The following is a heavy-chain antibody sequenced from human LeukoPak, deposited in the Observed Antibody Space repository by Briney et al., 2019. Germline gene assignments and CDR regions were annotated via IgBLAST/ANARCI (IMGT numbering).Heavy chain of an antibody. Sequence: PSETLSLTCTVSGYSISSGYYWGWIRQPPGKGLEWIGSIYYSGSTYYNPSLKSRVTISVDTSKNQFSLKLSSVTAADRAVYYCARHSTYYYGSGSYYNRGNWFDPWGQGTLVTVSS. CDR1: GYSISSGYY. J-gene: IGHJ5*02. CDR2: IYYSGST. D-gene: IGHD3-10*01. V-gene: IGHV4-38-2*02. CDR3: ARHSTYYYGSGSYYNRGNWFDP.